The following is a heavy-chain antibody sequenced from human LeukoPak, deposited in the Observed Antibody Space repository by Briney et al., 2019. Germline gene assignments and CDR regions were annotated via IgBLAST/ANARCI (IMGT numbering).Heavy chain of an antibody. Sequence: ASVKVSCKASGYTFTSYAMHWVRQAPGQRLEWMGWINAGNGNTKYSQEFQGRVTITRDTSASTAYMELSSLRSEDMAVYYCARGYYGSGSYGVAYYFDYWGQGTLVTVSS. CDR1: GYTFTSYA. D-gene: IGHD3-10*01. CDR2: INAGNGNT. CDR3: ARGYYGSGSYGVAYYFDY. J-gene: IGHJ4*02. V-gene: IGHV1-3*03.